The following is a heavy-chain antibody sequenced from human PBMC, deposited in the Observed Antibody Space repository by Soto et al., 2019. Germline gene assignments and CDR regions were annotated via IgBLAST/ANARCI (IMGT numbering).Heavy chain of an antibody. D-gene: IGHD6-13*01. CDR1: GYTFTSYG. J-gene: IGHJ6*03. Sequence: GSVKVSCKASGYTFTSYGTSWVRQAPGQGLEWMGWISAYNGNTNYAQKLQGRVTMTTDTSTSTAYMELRSLRSDDTAVYYCASASSWYPYYYMDVWGKGTTVTVSS. V-gene: IGHV1-18*01. CDR2: ISAYNGNT. CDR3: ASASSWYPYYYMDV.